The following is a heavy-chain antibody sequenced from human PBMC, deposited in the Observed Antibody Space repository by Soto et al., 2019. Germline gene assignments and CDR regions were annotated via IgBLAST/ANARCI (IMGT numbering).Heavy chain of an antibody. J-gene: IGHJ6*02. CDR3: ARDRGNIVVVVAATAYGMDV. CDR2: IWYDGSNK. V-gene: IGHV3-33*01. CDR1: GFTFSSYG. D-gene: IGHD2-15*01. Sequence: QVQLVESGGGVVQPGRSLRLSCAASGFTFSSYGMHWVRQAPGKGLEWVAVIWYDGSNKYYADSVKGRFTISRDNSKNTLYLQMNSLRAEDTAVYYCARDRGNIVVVVAATAYGMDVWGQGTTVTVSS.